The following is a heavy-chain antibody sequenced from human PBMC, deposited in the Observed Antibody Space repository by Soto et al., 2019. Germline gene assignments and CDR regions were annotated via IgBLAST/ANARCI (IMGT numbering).Heavy chain of an antibody. Sequence: WKACGYSNTSYASYWLRQSAGQGLEWLGWMDPNSGSTGYAQNFQGRVTMTRNISINTAHMELSSLRSEDTAVYYCARESKFDFWRKGLDFWGQGTTVTVSS. J-gene: IGHJ6*02. CDR3: ARESKFDFWRKGLDF. CDR2: MDPNSGST. D-gene: IGHD3-3*01. V-gene: IGHV1-8*01. CDR1: GYSNTSYA.